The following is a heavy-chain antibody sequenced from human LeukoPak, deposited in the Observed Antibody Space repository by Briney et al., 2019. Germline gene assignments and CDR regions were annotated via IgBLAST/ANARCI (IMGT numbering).Heavy chain of an antibody. V-gene: IGHV3-23*01. Sequence: GGSLRLSCAASRFSFSSYWMTWVRQAPGKGLEWVSGISGSGGATYYADSVKGRFTISRDDPHNTLYLQMNSLRAEDTAVYFCARGGVDYYGSGTYYLMYYFDYWGQGALVTVSS. J-gene: IGHJ4*02. D-gene: IGHD3-10*01. CDR3: ARGGVDYYGSGTYYLMYYFDY. CDR2: ISGSGGAT. CDR1: RFSFSSYW.